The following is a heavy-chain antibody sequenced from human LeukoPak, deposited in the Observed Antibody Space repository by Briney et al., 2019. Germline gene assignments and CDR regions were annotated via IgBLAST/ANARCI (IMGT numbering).Heavy chain of an antibody. J-gene: IGHJ4*02. CDR3: AREGFYDSSFRHSV. D-gene: IGHD3-22*01. CDR2: IYYSGST. V-gene: IGHV4-30-4*08. CDR1: GGSISSGVHY. Sequence: SQTLSLTCTVSGGSISSGVHYWSWIRQPPGKGLEWIGYIYYSGSTNYNPSLKSRVTISVDTSKNQFSLKLSSVTAADTAVYYRAREGFYDSSFRHSVWSPGTLVTVSS.